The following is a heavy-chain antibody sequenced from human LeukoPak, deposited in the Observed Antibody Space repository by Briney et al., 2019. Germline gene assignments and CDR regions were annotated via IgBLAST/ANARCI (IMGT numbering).Heavy chain of an antibody. CDR3: AKLARQYCSGGTCYSDY. CDR1: GFNFNHAW. CDR2: IGGSGRST. Sequence: GGSLRLSCAASGFNFNHAWMNWVRQAPGKGLEWDSSIGGSGRSTYYADSVKGRFTISRDNSKNTLSLQMNSLRAEDTAVYYCAKLARQYCSGGTCYSDYWGQGTLVTVSS. D-gene: IGHD2-15*01. V-gene: IGHV3-23*01. J-gene: IGHJ4*02.